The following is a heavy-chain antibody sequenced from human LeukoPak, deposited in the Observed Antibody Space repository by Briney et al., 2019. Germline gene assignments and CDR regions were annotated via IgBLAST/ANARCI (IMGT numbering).Heavy chain of an antibody. V-gene: IGHV4-39*01. J-gene: IGHJ4*02. Sequence: SETLSLTCTVSGGSIRSSSYYWGWIRQPPGKGLEWIGSIYYSGSTYYNPSLKSRVTISVDTSKNQFSLKLSSVTAANTAVYYCASLRERSYYARGFDYWGQGTLVTVSS. D-gene: IGHD1-26*01. CDR2: IYYSGST. CDR1: GGSIRSSSYY. CDR3: ASLRERSYYARGFDY.